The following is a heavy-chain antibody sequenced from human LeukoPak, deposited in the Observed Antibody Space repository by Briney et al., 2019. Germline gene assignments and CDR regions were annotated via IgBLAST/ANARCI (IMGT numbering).Heavy chain of an antibody. CDR2: IYSCGST. D-gene: IGHD2-21*01. CDR1: GFTVSINH. J-gene: IGHJ3*02. Sequence: PGGSLRLSCAASGFTVSINHMRGVPPAPGKGLEWVSVIYSCGSTYYADSVKDRFTISRDNSKNTLYLQMHSLRAEDAAVYYCASARASIAYCGGDVDAFDIWGQGTMVTVSS. CDR3: ASARASIAYCGGDVDAFDI. V-gene: IGHV3-66*03.